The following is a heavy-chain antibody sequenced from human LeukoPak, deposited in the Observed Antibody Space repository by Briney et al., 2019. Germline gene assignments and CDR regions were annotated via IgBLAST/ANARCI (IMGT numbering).Heavy chain of an antibody. J-gene: IGHJ6*04. D-gene: IGHD2-2*01. CDR3: ARVSAAAGNGMDV. V-gene: IGHV3-33*01. CDR1: GFTFRIYG. CDR2: IWYDGSNK. Sequence: GGSLRLSCAAPGFTFRIYGTHWVRKAPGKGLGWGSVIWYDGSNKYYADSVKGRFTISRDNSKNTLYLQMNSLRAEDTAVYYCARVSAAAGNGMDVWGKGTTVTVSS.